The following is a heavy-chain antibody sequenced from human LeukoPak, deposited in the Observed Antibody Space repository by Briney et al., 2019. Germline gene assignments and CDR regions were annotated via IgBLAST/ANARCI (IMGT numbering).Heavy chain of an antibody. CDR3: ARGVREKNRGFLLYYYYYYMDV. J-gene: IGHJ6*03. CDR1: GGSISRYY. Sequence: SETLSLTCTVSGGSISRYYWSWIRQPPGKGLEWIGCISYTGSTTYNSSLKSRVTISLDTSQNQFSLNLSSVTAADTAVYYCARGVREKNRGFLLYYYYYYMDVWGKGTTVAISS. D-gene: IGHD3-10*01. V-gene: IGHV4-59*01. CDR2: ISYTGST.